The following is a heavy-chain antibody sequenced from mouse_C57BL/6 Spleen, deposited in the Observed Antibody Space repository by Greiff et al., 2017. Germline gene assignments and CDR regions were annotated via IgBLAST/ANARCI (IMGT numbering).Heavy chain of an antibody. Sequence: VQLQQSGPELVKPGASVKISCKASGYAFSSSWMNWVKQRPGKGLEWIGRIYPGDGDTNYNGKFKGKATLTADKSSSTAYMQRSSLTSEDSAVYFCARDGSSYGGYYAMDYWGQGTSVTVSS. J-gene: IGHJ4*01. CDR2: IYPGDGDT. CDR1: GYAFSSSW. CDR3: ARDGSSYGGYYAMDY. D-gene: IGHD1-1*01. V-gene: IGHV1-82*01.